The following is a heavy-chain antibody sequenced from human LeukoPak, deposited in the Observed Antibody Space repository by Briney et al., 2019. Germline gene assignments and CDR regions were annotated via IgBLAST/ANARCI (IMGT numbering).Heavy chain of an antibody. J-gene: IGHJ6*03. CDR1: GYTFTGYY. Sequence: ASVKVSCKASGYTFTGYYMHWVRQAPGQGLEWMGWINPNSGGTNYAQKFQGRVTMTRDTSISTAYMELSRLRSDDTAVYYCARDFEWLGVNYYMDAWGKGTTVTVSS. V-gene: IGHV1-2*02. CDR3: ARDFEWLGVNYYMDA. D-gene: IGHD5-12*01. CDR2: INPNSGGT.